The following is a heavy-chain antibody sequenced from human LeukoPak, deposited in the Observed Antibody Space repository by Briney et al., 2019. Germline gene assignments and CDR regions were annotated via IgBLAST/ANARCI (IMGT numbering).Heavy chain of an antibody. CDR3: TRDHLGYYDSSGYYYGWDY. D-gene: IGHD3-22*01. V-gene: IGHV3-49*03. CDR1: GFTFGEYV. Sequence: PGGSLRLSCTVSGFTFGEYVLSWFRQAPGKGLEWVGFIRNKARGGTTEYAASVKGRFTISRDDSKTIVYLQMNSLKTEDTAVYYCTRDHLGYYDSSGYYYGWDYWGQGTLVTVSS. CDR2: IRNKARGGTT. J-gene: IGHJ4*02.